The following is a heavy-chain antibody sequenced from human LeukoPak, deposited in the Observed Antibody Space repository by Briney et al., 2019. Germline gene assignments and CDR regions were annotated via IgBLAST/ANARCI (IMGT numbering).Heavy chain of an antibody. V-gene: IGHV4-34*01. Sequence: PSETLSLTCAVYGGSFSGYYWSWIRQPPGKGLEWIGEINHSGSTNYNPSLKGRVTISVATSKHQFSLKLSSVTAADTAVYYCARRARYNWNDGDYWGQGTLVTVSS. CDR1: GGSFSGYY. CDR2: INHSGST. D-gene: IGHD1-1*01. J-gene: IGHJ4*02. CDR3: ARRARYNWNDGDY.